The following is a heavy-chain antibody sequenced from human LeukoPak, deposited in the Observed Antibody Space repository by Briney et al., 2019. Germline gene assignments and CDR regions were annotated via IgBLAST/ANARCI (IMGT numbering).Heavy chain of an antibody. CDR3: ARFGSGGSCYYAIDY. CDR1: GFTFSSYW. CDR2: IKQDGSEK. Sequence: AGGSLRLSCAASGFTFSSYWMSWVRQAPGKGLEWVANIKQDGSEKYYVDSVKGRFTISRDNAKNSLYLQMNSLRAEDTAVYYCARFGSGGSCYYAIDYWGQGTLVTVSS. V-gene: IGHV3-7*01. J-gene: IGHJ4*02. D-gene: IGHD2-15*01.